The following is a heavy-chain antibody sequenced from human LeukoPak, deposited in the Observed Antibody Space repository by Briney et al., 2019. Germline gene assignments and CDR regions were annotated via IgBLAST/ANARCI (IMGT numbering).Heavy chain of an antibody. CDR2: IRYGGSNR. D-gene: IGHD3-9*01. CDR3: TKGPYYNILTGTIRVRNGFDI. CDR1: GYTFTGYY. J-gene: IGHJ3*02. V-gene: IGHV3-30*02. Sequence: SCKASGYTFTGYYMHWVRQAPGKGLEWVAFIRYGGSNRHYADSVKGRFTISRDNSKNTLSLEMNSLRTEDTAVYYCTKGPYYNILTGTIRVRNGFDIWGQGTMVTVYS.